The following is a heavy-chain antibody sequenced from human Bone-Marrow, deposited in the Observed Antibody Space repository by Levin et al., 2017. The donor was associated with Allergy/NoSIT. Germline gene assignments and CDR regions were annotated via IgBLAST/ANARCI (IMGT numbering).Heavy chain of an antibody. CDR2: VNNDETFT. J-gene: IGHJ4*02. Sequence: LSLTCAASGFTFSHFWMHWVRQTPGKGLEWVSRVNNDETFTHYADSVKGRFTISRDNAKNTLYLQMNSLRAEDTGVYYCARDQGGNSFDYWGQGTLVTVSS. V-gene: IGHV3-74*01. D-gene: IGHD1-1*01. CDR3: ARDQGGNSFDY. CDR1: GFTFSHFW.